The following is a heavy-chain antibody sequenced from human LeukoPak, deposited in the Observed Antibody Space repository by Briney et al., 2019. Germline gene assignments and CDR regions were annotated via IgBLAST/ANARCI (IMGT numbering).Heavy chain of an antibody. D-gene: IGHD6-19*01. CDR2: IYSGSST. Sequence: GGSLRLSCAASGFTVSSNYMSWVRQAPRKGLEWVSLIYSGSSTYYADSVKGRFTISRDNSKNTLYLQMNSLRAEDTAVYYCANDRSAWRSGDWGQETLVTVSS. J-gene: IGHJ4*02. CDR3: ANDRSAWRSGD. CDR1: GFTVSSNY. V-gene: IGHV3-66*01.